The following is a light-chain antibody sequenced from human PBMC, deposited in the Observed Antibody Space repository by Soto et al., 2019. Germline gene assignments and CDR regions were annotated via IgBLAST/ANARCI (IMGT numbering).Light chain of an antibody. V-gene: IGKV1-5*01. CDR2: DAS. CDR3: QNYYTNPST. J-gene: IGKJ2*01. CDR1: QRMSSW. Sequence: DIQMTQSPSTLSASVGDRVIITCRASQRMSSWLAWYQQKPGKAPKLLIYDASSLENGVPARFSGSGSGPDFHLTISSLQPHDFANYYRQNYYTNPSTFGQGTKVHIK.